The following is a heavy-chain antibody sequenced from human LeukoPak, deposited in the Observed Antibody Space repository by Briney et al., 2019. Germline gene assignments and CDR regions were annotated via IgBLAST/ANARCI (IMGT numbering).Heavy chain of an antibody. CDR1: GYTFTSYG. CDR2: ISSYNGNT. D-gene: IGHD3-3*01. V-gene: IGHV1-18*01. CDR3: ARDLRAHKRSTIFGVVIIGNY. J-gene: IGHJ4*02. Sequence: GASVKVSCKASGYTFTSYGISWVLQAPGQGLEWMGWISSYNGNTNYAQKLQVRVTMTTDTSTSTAYMELRSLRSDDTAVYYCARDLRAHKRSTIFGVVIIGNYWGQGTLVTVSS.